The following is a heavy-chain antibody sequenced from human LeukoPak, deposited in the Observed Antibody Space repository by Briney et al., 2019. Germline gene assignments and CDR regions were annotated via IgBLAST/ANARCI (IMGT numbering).Heavy chain of an antibody. CDR1: GGSLNNYY. D-gene: IGHD1-26*01. CDR2: IYTTGSS. J-gene: IGHJ4*02. Sequence: SETLSLTCTVSGGSLNNYYWSWIRQPAGKGLEFIGRIYTTGSSTYNPSLESRVTLSLDTSKNQFSLKLTSVTAADTAVYYCARGQTVGATALDYWGRGTLITVPS. CDR3: ARGQTVGATALDY. V-gene: IGHV4-4*07.